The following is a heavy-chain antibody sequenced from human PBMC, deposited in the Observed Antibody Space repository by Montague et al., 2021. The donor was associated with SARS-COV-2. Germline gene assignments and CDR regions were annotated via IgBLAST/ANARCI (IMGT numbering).Heavy chain of an antibody. V-gene: IGHV4-61*02. CDR3: ARVPPDYYDSSGYYSGALDI. CDR1: GGSISSDSYY. D-gene: IGHD3-22*01. CDR2: IYTSGST. Sequence: TLSLTCTVSGGSISSDSYYWSWLRPPAGKGLEWIGRIYTSGSTNHTPSLKSPVTISGDTTQNHFSLKLSSVTAAATAEYYCARVPPDYYDSSGYYSGALDIWGQGTMVTVSS. J-gene: IGHJ3*02.